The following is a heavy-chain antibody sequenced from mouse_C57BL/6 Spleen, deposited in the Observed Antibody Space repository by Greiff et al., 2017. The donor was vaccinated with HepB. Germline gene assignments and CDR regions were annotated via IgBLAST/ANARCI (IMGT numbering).Heavy chain of an antibody. V-gene: IGHV1-85*01. J-gene: IGHJ4*01. CDR3: ARTFTTVVATKAMDY. D-gene: IGHD1-1*01. Sequence: QVQLQQSGPELVKPGASVKLSCKASGYTFTSYDINWVKQRPGQGLEWIGWIYPRDGSTKYNEKFKGKATLTVDTSSSTAYMELHSLTSEDSAVYFCARTFTTVVATKAMDYWGQGTSVTVSS. CDR1: GYTFTSYD. CDR2: IYPRDGST.